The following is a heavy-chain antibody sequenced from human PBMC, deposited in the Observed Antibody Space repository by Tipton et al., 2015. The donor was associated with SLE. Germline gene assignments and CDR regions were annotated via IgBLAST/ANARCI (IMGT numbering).Heavy chain of an antibody. Sequence: TLSLTCTVSGGSISSSSYYWGWIRQPPGKGLEWIGSIYYSGSTYYNPSLKSRVTISVDTSKNQFSLKPSSVTAADTAVYYCARGRGAARPGYWGQGTLVTVSS. V-gene: IGHV4-39*07. CDR3: ARGRGAARPGY. CDR2: IYYSGST. J-gene: IGHJ4*02. CDR1: GGSISSSSYY. D-gene: IGHD6-6*01.